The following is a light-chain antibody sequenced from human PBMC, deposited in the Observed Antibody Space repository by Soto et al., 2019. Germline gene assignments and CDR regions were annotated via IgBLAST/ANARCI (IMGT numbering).Light chain of an antibody. CDR2: EGT. J-gene: IGLJ2*01. Sequence: QSALTQPASVSGSPGQSITISCTGTSSDIGSFNFVSWYLQYPGKAPKLMIFEGTKRPSGVSNRFSGSKSGNTASLTISGLQAEDEASYYCSSYAGTNTVIFGGGTKLTVL. V-gene: IGLV2-23*01. CDR3: SSYAGTNTVI. CDR1: SSDIGSFNF.